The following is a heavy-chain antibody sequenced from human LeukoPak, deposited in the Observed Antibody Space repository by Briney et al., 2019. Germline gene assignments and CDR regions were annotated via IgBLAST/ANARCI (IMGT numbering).Heavy chain of an antibody. CDR2: IKSKTDGGTT. J-gene: IGHJ3*02. Sequence: GGSLRLSCAASGFTFSNAWTSWVRQAPGKGLEWVGRIKSKTDGGTTDYAAPVKGRFTISRDDSKNTLYLQMNSLKTEDTAVYYCTTEDSGVWGSYRDAFDIWGQGTMVTVSS. CDR1: GFTFSNAW. CDR3: TTEDSGVWGSYRDAFDI. V-gene: IGHV3-15*01. D-gene: IGHD3-16*02.